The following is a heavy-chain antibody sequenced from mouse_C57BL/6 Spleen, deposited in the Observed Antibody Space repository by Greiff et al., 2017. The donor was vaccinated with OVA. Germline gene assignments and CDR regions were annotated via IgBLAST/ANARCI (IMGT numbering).Heavy chain of an antibody. Sequence: DVMLVESGGGLVKPGGSLKLSCAASGFTFSDYGMHWVRQAPEKGLEWVAYISSGSSTIYYADTVKGRFTISRDNAKHTLFLQMTSLRSEDTAMYYCARGYAMDYWGQGTSVTVSS. V-gene: IGHV5-17*01. CDR3: ARGYAMDY. CDR1: GFTFSDYG. J-gene: IGHJ4*01. CDR2: ISSGSSTI.